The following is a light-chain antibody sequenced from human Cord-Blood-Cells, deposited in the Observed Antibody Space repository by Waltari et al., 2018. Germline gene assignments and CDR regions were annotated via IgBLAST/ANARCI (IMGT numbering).Light chain of an antibody. CDR1: QRISSN. CDR3: QQSYSTPLT. CDR2: AAS. J-gene: IGKJ4*01. V-gene: IGKV1-39*01. Sequence: DIQMTQSPYSLSASVGDRVTITCRASQRISSNLNWYQQKPGNAPKLLIYAASSLQIGVPSRFSGSGSGTYFTLTISSLQPEDFATYYCQQSYSTPLTFGGGTKVEIK.